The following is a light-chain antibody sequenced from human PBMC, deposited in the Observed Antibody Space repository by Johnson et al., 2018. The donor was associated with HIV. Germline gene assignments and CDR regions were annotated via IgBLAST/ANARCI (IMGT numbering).Light chain of an antibody. J-gene: IGLJ1*01. CDR3: GTWDSSLSAYV. CDR1: SSNIGNNY. V-gene: IGLV1-51*02. CDR2: ENN. Sequence: QSMLTQPPSVSAAPGQKVTISCSGSSSNIGNNYVSWYQQVPGTAPKLLIYENNKRPSGIPDRFSGSKSGPSATLGIAGLQTGDEADYYCGTWDSSLSAYVFGTGTKVTVL.